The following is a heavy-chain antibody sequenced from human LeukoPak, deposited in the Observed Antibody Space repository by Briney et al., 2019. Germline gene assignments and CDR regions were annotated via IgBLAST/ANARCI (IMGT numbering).Heavy chain of an antibody. CDR1: GGSISSNSYY. CDR2: ISYSGST. D-gene: IGHD3-10*01. V-gene: IGHV4-39*07. Sequence: SETLSLTCTVSGGSISSNSYYWDWIRQPPGKGLEGIGTISYSGSTYYNPSLKSRVTISVDTSKNQFSLKLSSVTAADTAVYYCAREGYGSGSRRARSYYYYYYYMDVWGKGTTVTISS. CDR3: AREGYGSGSRRARSYYYYYYYMDV. J-gene: IGHJ6*03.